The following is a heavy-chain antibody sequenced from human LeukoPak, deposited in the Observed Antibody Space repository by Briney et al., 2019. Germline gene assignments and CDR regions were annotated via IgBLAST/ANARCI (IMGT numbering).Heavy chain of an antibody. D-gene: IGHD3-10*01. CDR3: AKQRGSGSWYYFDY. J-gene: IGHJ4*02. CDR2: INSDGSST. V-gene: IGHV3-74*01. CDR1: GFTFSSYW. Sequence: GGSLRLSCAASGFTFSSYWMHWVRQAPGKGLVWVSRINSDGSSTSYADSVKGRFTISRDNSKNTLYLQMNSLRAEDTAVYYCAKQRGSGSWYYFDYWGQGTLVTVSS.